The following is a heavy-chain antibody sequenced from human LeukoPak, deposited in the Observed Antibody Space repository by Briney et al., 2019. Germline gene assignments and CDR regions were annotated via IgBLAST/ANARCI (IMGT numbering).Heavy chain of an antibody. D-gene: IGHD2-15*01. CDR1: GYTFTSYD. CDR2: MNPNSGNT. Sequence: ASVKVSCKASGYTFTSYDINWVRQATGQGLEWMGWMNPNSGNTGYARKFQGRVTMTRNTSISTAYMELSSLRSEDTAVYYCARGGPYCSGGSCYSDTFDYWGQGTLVTVSS. CDR3: ARGGPYCSGGSCYSDTFDY. J-gene: IGHJ4*02. V-gene: IGHV1-8*01.